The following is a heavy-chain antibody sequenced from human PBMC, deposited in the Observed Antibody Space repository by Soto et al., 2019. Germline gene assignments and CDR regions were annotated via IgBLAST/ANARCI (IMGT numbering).Heavy chain of an antibody. D-gene: IGHD3-9*01. CDR3: ARDRRKLRYFDY. Sequence: QVQLVESGGGVVQPGRSLRLSCTASGFTFSPYAFLWVRQAPGKGLEWVAVLSADENNKYYADSVKGRFTISRDNSKSTLYLQMNSLRAEDTAVYYCARDRRKLRYFDYWGQGTLVTVSS. CDR1: GFTFSPYA. J-gene: IGHJ4*02. CDR2: LSADENNK. V-gene: IGHV3-30-3*01.